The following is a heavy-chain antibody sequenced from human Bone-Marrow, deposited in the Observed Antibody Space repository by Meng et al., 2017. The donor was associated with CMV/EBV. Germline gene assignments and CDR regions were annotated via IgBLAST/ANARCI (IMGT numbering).Heavy chain of an antibody. CDR3: ARSLSPSMDV. Sequence: GESLKISCAASGFTFSSYSMNWVRQAPGKGLEWVSSISSSSSYIYYADSVKGRFTISRDNAKNSLYLQMNSLIAEDTAVYYCARSLSPSMDVWGQGTTVTVSS. D-gene: IGHD3-10*01. CDR1: GFTFSSYS. V-gene: IGHV3-21*04. J-gene: IGHJ6*02. CDR2: ISSSSSYI.